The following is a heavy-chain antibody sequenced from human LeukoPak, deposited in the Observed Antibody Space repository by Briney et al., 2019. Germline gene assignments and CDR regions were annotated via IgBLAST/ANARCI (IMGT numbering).Heavy chain of an antibody. CDR1: LGTFSSYA. Sequence: SVKVSCKASLGTFSSYAISWVRQAPGQGLEWMGRIIPILGIANYAQKFQGRVTITADKSTSTAYMELSSLRSEDTAVYYCARSGSGSVFDYWGQGTLVTVSS. J-gene: IGHJ4*02. CDR2: IIPILGIA. CDR3: ARSGSGSVFDY. V-gene: IGHV1-69*04. D-gene: IGHD3-10*01.